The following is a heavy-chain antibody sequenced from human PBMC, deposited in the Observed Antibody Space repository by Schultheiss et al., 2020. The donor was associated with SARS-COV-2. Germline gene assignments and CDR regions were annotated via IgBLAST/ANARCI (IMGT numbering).Heavy chain of an antibody. CDR2: IYYSGST. D-gene: IGHD2-21*01. CDR1: GGSFSGYY. Sequence: SETLSLTCAVYGGSFSGYYWSWIRQHPGKGLEWIGYIYYSGSTYYNPSLKSRVTISVDTSKNQFSLKLSSVTAADTAVYYCARRGSGIGIPFIDLWGRGTLVTVSS. CDR3: ARRGSGIGIPFIDL. V-gene: IGHV4-34*01. J-gene: IGHJ2*01.